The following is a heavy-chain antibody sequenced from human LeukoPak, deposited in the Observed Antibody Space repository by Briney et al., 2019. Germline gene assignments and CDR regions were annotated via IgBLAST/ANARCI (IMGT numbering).Heavy chain of an antibody. CDR2: LYDSGDT. CDR1: GFSVSTSY. J-gene: IGHJ4*02. CDR3: ARAAYDSGGYTANHDF. Sequence: WGSLRLSCAASGFSVSTSYMSWVRQAPGKGLEYVSVLYDSGDTYYAESVKGRFTISRDNSKNTVYLQMNSLRVEDTAVYYCARAAYDSGGYTANHDFWGQGTLVTVSS. D-gene: IGHD3-22*01. V-gene: IGHV3-53*01.